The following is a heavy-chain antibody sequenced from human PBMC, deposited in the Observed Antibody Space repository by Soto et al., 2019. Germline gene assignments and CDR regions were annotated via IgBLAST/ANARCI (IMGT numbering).Heavy chain of an antibody. Sequence: QVQLQQWGAGLLKPSETLSLTCAVYGGPFSGYYWSWIRQPPGKGLEWIGEINHSGSTNQNPSLKSRVTISVDTSKNQFSLKLSSVTAADTAVYYCAGEGLPVTTAADCWGQGTLVTVSS. D-gene: IGHD4-17*01. J-gene: IGHJ4*02. CDR1: GGPFSGYY. V-gene: IGHV4-34*01. CDR2: INHSGST. CDR3: AGEGLPVTTAADC.